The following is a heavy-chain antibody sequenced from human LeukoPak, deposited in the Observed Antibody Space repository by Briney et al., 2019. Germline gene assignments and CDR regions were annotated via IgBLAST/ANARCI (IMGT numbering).Heavy chain of an antibody. V-gene: IGHV3-21*01. D-gene: IGHD2-15*01. CDR1: GFTFSSYS. CDR2: ISSSSSYI. Sequence: GGSLRLSCAASGFTFSSYSMNWVRQAPGKGLEWVSSISSSSSYIYYADSVKGRFTISRDNAKNSLYLQMNSLRAEDTAVYYCARYYSGGGPPEDYFDYWGQGTLVTVSS. J-gene: IGHJ4*02. CDR3: ARYYSGGGPPEDYFDY.